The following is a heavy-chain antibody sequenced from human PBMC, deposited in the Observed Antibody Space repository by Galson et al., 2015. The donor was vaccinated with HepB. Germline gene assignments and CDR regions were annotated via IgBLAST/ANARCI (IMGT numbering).Heavy chain of an antibody. D-gene: IGHD3-9*01. CDR1: GYSFTNFW. Sequence: QSGAEVKKPGESLRISCKDSGYSFTNFWINWVRQMPGEGLEWMGIIYPGDSATRYSPSFQGQVTISADKSISAAYLQWSSLKASDTAMYYCVRGDDILTGYYAYWGQGTLVTVSS. V-gene: IGHV5-51*01. CDR3: VRGDDILTGYYAY. CDR2: IYPGDSAT. J-gene: IGHJ4*02.